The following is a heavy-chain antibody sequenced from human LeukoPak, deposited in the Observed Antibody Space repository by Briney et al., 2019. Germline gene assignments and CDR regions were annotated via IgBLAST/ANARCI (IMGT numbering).Heavy chain of an antibody. CDR3: AKGLRSGTFYNTFDS. D-gene: IGHD3-10*01. Sequence: GGSLSLSCAASGFTFNDYAIHWVRQAPGKGLEWVSLIGGDGGETYYADSVKGRFTISRDNSKASVYLQMNSLTTEDTALYYCAKGLRSGTFYNTFDSWGQGTLVTVSS. CDR2: IGGDGGET. V-gene: IGHV3-43*02. CDR1: GFTFNDYA. J-gene: IGHJ4*02.